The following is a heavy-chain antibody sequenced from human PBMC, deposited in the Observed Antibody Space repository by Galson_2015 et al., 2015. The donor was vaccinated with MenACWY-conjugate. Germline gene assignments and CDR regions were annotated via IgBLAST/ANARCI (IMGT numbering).Heavy chain of an antibody. CDR1: GYILSEIS. D-gene: IGHD3-9*01. V-gene: IGHV1-24*01. Sequence: SVKVSCKVSGYILSEISMHWVRQAPGKGLEWLGDFDPEAGEAIYAQKFQGRVTMTEDTSTDTAYMELSSLRSEDTAVYYCARGGSGYHILTGYLFYFDYWGQGTLVTVSS. J-gene: IGHJ4*02. CDR3: ARGGSGYHILTGYLFYFDY. CDR2: FDPEAGEA.